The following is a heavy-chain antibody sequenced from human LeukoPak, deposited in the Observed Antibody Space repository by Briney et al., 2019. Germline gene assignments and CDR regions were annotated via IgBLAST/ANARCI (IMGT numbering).Heavy chain of an antibody. CDR2: ISSTGGTI. Sequence: GGSLRLSCAASGFTFRNYLMNWVRQAPGKGLEWVSFISSTGGTIYYADSVKGRFTVSRDNGKNSLYLQMNSLRAEDTAVYYCARQGSRWNYYFDYWGQGTLVTVSS. CDR1: GFTFRNYL. V-gene: IGHV3-48*01. J-gene: IGHJ4*02. CDR3: ARQGSRWNYYFDY. D-gene: IGHD1-7*01.